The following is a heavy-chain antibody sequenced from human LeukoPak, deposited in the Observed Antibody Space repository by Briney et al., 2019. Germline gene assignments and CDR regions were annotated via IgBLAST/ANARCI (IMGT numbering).Heavy chain of an antibody. Sequence: SETLSLTCAVSGYSISNGYYWGWIRQPPGKGLEWIGTIHHSGSTYYNPPLKTRVTISVDTSKNQFSLKMRSVTAADTAVYYCARPYSSSWYGVFDYWGQGILVTVSS. V-gene: IGHV4-38-2*01. J-gene: IGHJ4*02. CDR1: GYSISNGYY. CDR2: IHHSGST. D-gene: IGHD6-13*01. CDR3: ARPYSSSWYGVFDY.